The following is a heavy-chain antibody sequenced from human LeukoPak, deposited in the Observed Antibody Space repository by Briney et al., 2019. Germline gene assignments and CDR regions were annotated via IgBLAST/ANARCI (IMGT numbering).Heavy chain of an antibody. D-gene: IGHD3-22*01. CDR2: INHSGST. Sequence: PETLSLTCAVYGGSFSGYYWSWIRRPPGKGLEWIGEINHSGSTNYNPSLKSRVTISVDTSKNQFSLKLSSVTAADTAVYYCALRSSGYYLTLDYWGQGTLVTVSS. J-gene: IGHJ4*02. CDR1: GGSFSGYY. CDR3: ALRSSGYYLTLDY. V-gene: IGHV4-34*01.